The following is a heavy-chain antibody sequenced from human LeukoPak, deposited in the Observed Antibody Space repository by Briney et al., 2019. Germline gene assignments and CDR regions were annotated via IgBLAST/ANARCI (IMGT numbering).Heavy chain of an antibody. Sequence: PSATLSLTCNGSGGSISNYYWNWIRQPPGKGLEYIGYIYYSGSTNYNPSLKSRVTISVDTSKTQFSLKLSSVTTADTAVYYCARGVGIVVVPNPYYQYGMDAWGKGTTVTVSS. CDR3: ARGVGIVVVPNPYYQYGMDA. CDR2: IYYSGST. J-gene: IGHJ6*04. V-gene: IGHV4-59*01. D-gene: IGHD2-2*01. CDR1: GGSISNYY.